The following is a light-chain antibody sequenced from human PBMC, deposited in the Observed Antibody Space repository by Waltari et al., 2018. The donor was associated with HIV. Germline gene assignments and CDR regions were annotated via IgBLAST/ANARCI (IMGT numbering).Light chain of an antibody. CDR3: QQYNSYSFT. Sequence: DIQMTQSPSTLSASVGDRVTITCRASQSISSWLAWYQQKPGKAPKLLIYKASNLESGVPSRFSGSGSATEFTLTISSLQPDDFATYYCQQYNSYSFTFGPGTKVDIK. J-gene: IGKJ3*01. V-gene: IGKV1-5*03. CDR2: KAS. CDR1: QSISSW.